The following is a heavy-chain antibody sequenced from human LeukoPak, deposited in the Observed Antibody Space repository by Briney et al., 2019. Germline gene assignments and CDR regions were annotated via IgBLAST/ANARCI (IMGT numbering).Heavy chain of an antibody. CDR3: ASAMYAMDYYYYGMDV. CDR2: IIPILGIA. J-gene: IGHJ6*02. D-gene: IGHD2-8*01. CDR1: GGTFSSYT. Sequence: SAKVSCKASGGTFSSYTISWVRQAPGQGLEWMGRIIPILGIANYAQKFQGRVTITADKSTSTAYMELSSLRSEDTAVYYCASAMYAMDYYYYGMDVWGQGTTVTVSS. V-gene: IGHV1-69*02.